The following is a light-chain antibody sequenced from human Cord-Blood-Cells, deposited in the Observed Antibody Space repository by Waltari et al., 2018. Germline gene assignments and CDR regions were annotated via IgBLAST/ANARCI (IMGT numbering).Light chain of an antibody. J-gene: IGLJ2*01. CDR3: CSYAGSVV. CDR2: EGS. V-gene: IGLV2-23*01. CDR1: SSDVGSYNH. Sequence: QSALTQPASVSGSPGPSITISCTGTSSDVGSYNHVSWYQQHPGKAPKLMIYEGSKRPAGVSNRVSGSKSGNTASLTISGLQAEDEADYYCCSYAGSVVFGGGTKLTVL.